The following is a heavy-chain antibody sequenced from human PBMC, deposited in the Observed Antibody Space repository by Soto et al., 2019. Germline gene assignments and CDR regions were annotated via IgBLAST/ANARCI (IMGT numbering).Heavy chain of an antibody. CDR3: ARHDGSGWDYFIF. CDR2: IDPGDSYT. CDR1: GYSFTTDW. V-gene: IGHV5-10-1*01. D-gene: IGHD6-25*01. J-gene: IGHJ4*02. Sequence: PGESLKISCKGSGYSFTTDWITWVRQMPGKGLEWMGRIDPGDSYTSYSPSFQGHVTISADKSLSTAYLQWSSLKASDTAIYYCARHDGSGWDYFIFWGQGTLVTVSS.